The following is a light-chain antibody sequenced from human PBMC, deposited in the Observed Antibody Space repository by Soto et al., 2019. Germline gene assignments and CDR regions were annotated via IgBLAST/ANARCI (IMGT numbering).Light chain of an antibody. Sequence: QSVLTQPPSASGTPGQRVTISCSGASSNIEVNYVYWYQKLPGTAPRLLIYRNNQRPSGVPDRFSGYKSGTSASLAISALRSEDEADYYCTVWDDSLRGRLFGGGTKLTVL. J-gene: IGLJ2*01. CDR1: SSNIEVNY. CDR3: TVWDDSLRGRL. V-gene: IGLV1-47*01. CDR2: RNN.